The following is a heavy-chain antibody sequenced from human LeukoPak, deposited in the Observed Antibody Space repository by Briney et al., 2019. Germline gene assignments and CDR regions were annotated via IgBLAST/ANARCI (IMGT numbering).Heavy chain of an antibody. V-gene: IGHV3-73*01. CDR1: GFTFSDSA. CDR2: IRSKADSYAT. Sequence: GGSLRLSCAASGFTFSDSAIHWVRQASGKGLEWVGRIRSKADSYATTYGASVKGRFTISRDDSKNTLYLQMNSLRAEDTAVYYCAISQDYIVVVPAAMGYWGQGTLVTVSS. CDR3: AISQDYIVVVPAAMGY. J-gene: IGHJ4*02. D-gene: IGHD2-2*01.